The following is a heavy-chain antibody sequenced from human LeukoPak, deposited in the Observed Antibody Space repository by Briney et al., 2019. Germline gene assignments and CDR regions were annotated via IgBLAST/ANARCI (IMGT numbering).Heavy chain of an antibody. CDR3: AREPVPAAIKLYYYYGMDV. J-gene: IGHJ6*02. Sequence: SETLSLTCTVSGGSISSYYWSWIRQPAGKGLEWIGRIYTSGSTNYNPPLKSRVTMSADTSKNQFSLKLSSVTAADTAVYYCAREPVPAAIKLYYYYGMDVWGQGTTVTVSS. CDR2: IYTSGST. CDR1: GGSISSYY. V-gene: IGHV4-4*07. D-gene: IGHD2-2*01.